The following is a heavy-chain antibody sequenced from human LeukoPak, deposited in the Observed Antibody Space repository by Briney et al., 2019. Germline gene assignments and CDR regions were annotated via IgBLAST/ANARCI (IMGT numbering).Heavy chain of an antibody. Sequence: ASVKVSCKASGYTFTGYYMHWVRQAPGQGLVWMGWINPNSGGTIYAQKFQGRVTMTRDTSISTAYMELSRLRSDDTAVYYCARGAHYHDSSEGFDYWGQGTLVTVSS. CDR1: GYTFTGYY. D-gene: IGHD3-22*01. V-gene: IGHV1-2*02. CDR3: ARGAHYHDSSEGFDY. CDR2: INPNSGGT. J-gene: IGHJ4*02.